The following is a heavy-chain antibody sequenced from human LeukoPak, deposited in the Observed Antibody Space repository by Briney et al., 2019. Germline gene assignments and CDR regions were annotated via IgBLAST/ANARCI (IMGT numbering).Heavy chain of an antibody. Sequence: GRSLRLPCAASGFTFSSYGMHWVRQAPGKGLEWVAVISYDGSNKYYADSVKGRFTISRDNSKNTLYLQMNSLRAEDTAVYYCAKDGRVATITLDYWGQGTLVTVSS. CDR1: GFTFSSYG. J-gene: IGHJ4*02. V-gene: IGHV3-30*18. CDR3: AKDGRVATITLDY. D-gene: IGHD5-12*01. CDR2: ISYDGSNK.